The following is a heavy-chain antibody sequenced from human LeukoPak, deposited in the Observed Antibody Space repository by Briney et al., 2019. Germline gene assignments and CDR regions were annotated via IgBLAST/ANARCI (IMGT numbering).Heavy chain of an antibody. CDR3: AREIVGANLKGGRYDAFDI. CDR1: GGSISSYY. CDR2: IYTSGST. V-gene: IGHV4-4*07. J-gene: IGHJ3*02. D-gene: IGHD1-26*01. Sequence: SETLSLTCTVSGGSISSYYWSWIRQPAGKGLEWIGRIYTSGSTNYNPSLKSRVTMSVDTSKNQFSLKLSSVTAADTAVYYCAREIVGANLKGGRYDAFDIWGQGTMVTVSS.